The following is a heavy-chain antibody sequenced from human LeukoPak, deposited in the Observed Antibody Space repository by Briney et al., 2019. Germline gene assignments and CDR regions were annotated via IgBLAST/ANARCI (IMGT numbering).Heavy chain of an antibody. V-gene: IGHV4-34*01. J-gene: IGHJ4*02. CDR2: INHSGST. D-gene: IGHD6-19*01. CDR1: GGSFSGYY. Sequence: PSETLSLTCAVYGGSFSGYYWSWIRQPPGKGLEWIGEINHSGSTNYNPSLKSRVTISVDTSKNQFSLKLSSVTAADTAVYYCASTGSGWSGAHWGQGTLVTVSS. CDR3: ASTGSGWSGAH.